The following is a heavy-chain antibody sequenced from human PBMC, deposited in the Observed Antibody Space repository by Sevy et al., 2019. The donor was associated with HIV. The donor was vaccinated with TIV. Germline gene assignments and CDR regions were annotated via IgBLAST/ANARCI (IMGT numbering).Heavy chain of an antibody. CDR2: SIPIFGTA. V-gene: IGHV1-69*13. J-gene: IGHJ4*02. CDR3: ARDPKTGDLDY. Sequence: ASVKVSCKASGGTFSSYAISWVRQAPGQGLEWMGGSIPIFGTAHYAQKFQGRVTITADESTSTAYMELSSLRSEDTAVYYCARDPKTGDLDYWGQGTLVTVSS. CDR1: GGTFSSYA. D-gene: IGHD2-21*02.